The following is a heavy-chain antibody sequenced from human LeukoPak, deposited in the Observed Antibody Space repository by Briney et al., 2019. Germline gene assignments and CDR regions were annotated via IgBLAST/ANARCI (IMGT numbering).Heavy chain of an antibody. CDR1: GFTFSSYG. CDR3: AKKRTAENYFDY. D-gene: IGHD1/OR15-1a*01. Sequence: PGGSLSLSCAASGFTFSSYGTHWVRQAPGKGLEWVAFIRYDGSNKYYADSVKGRFTISRDNSKNTLYLQMNSLRPEDTAVYYCAKKRTAENYFDYWGQGTLVTVSS. CDR2: IRYDGSNK. J-gene: IGHJ4*02. V-gene: IGHV3-30*02.